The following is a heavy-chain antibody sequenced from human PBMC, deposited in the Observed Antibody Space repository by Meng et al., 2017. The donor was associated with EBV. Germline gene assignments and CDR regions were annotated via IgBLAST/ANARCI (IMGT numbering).Heavy chain of an antibody. Sequence: LWQTWAEVKKPGSSVKVACKASAGTFSSYAISWVRQDPGQGLEWMGGIIPIFGTANYAQRFQDRVTITADKSTSTAYMALSSLRSEDTAVYYCARAEIAAAGRLDYWGQGTLVTVSS. D-gene: IGHD6-13*01. CDR3: ARAEIAAAGRLDY. CDR1: AGTFSSYA. J-gene: IGHJ4*02. CDR2: IIPIFGTA. V-gene: IGHV1-69*06.